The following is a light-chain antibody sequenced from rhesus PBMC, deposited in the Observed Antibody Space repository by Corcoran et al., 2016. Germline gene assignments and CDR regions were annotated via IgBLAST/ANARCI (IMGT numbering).Light chain of an antibody. CDR3: YSCSSGSTYI. CDR1: SRDIGGYND. CDR2: DVN. V-gene: IGLV2S9*01. Sequence: QSAPSQPPSVSKSLGQSVTISCTGPSRDIGGYNDVSWYQQHPATAPRLLIYDVNKRPSGVSDRFSGSKSGNTATLTIPGLQAEDDADYYCYSCSSGSTYIFASGTRLTVL. J-gene: IGLJ1*01.